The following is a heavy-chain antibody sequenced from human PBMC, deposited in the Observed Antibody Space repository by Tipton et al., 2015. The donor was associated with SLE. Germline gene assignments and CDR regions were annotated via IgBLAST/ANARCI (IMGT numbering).Heavy chain of an antibody. D-gene: IGHD1-26*01. CDR3: ARGEWELYFDY. CDR2: IYGSGGT. V-gene: IGHV4-4*07. CDR1: GDSISTYS. Sequence: PGLVKPSETLSLTCTVSGDSISTYSWNWIRQPAGKGLEWVGRIYGSGGTYYNPSLKSRVTISVDRSKNQFSLKLNSVTAADTAVYYCARGEWELYFDYWGQGTLVTVSS. J-gene: IGHJ4*02.